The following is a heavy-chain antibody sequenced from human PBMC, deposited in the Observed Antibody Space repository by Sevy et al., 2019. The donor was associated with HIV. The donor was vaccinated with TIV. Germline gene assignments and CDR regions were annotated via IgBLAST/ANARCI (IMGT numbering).Heavy chain of an antibody. V-gene: IGHV3-7*01. CDR1: GFTLNAYW. Sequence: GGSLILSCAASGFTLNAYWMHWVRHAPGKGLEWLANINQDGSTQYYAASVKGRFTISRDNAKNLVYLQMNTMRPEDTGLYYCARAIAAAAGFWGQGTLVTVSS. J-gene: IGHJ4*02. CDR3: ARAIAAAAGF. CDR2: INQDGSTQ. D-gene: IGHD6-13*01.